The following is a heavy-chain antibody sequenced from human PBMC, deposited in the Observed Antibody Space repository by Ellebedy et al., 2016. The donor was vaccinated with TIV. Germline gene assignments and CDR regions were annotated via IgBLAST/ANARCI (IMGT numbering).Heavy chain of an antibody. CDR1: GFTFSNHW. J-gene: IGHJ3*01. D-gene: IGHD3-22*01. V-gene: IGHV3-7*03. CDR3: VRDNEQVEHYDGNAYYYDAFDV. CDR2: INQDGNKK. Sequence: GESLKISXAASGFTFSNHWLIWVRQAPGKGLEWVANINQDGNKKYYVDSVKGRFTISRDNAKNSLYLQMNTLRAEDTAVYYCVRDNEQVEHYDGNAYYYDAFDVWGPGTMVTVSS.